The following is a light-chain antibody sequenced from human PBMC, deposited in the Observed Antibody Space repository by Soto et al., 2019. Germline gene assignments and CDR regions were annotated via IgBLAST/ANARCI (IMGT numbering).Light chain of an antibody. CDR1: QNIDTY. CDR3: QQSYNFPRT. CDR2: SAY. J-gene: IGKJ1*01. V-gene: IGKV1-39*01. Sequence: DVQMTQSPSSLSASVGDRVTITCRASQNIDTYLNWYLPKPGQSPTHLLYSAYILQSVDAPRFSGDGSVTDFTFTISSLQPDEFATYYCQQSYNFPRTFGQGTTV.